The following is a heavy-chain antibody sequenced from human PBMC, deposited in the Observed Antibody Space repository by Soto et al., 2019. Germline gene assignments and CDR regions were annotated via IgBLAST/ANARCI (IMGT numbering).Heavy chain of an antibody. CDR2: ISGGGGGT. D-gene: IGHD1-7*01. CDR3: AKMELFDN. J-gene: IGHJ4*02. V-gene: IGHV3-23*01. CDR1: GFTFSSYV. Sequence: VGSLRLSCAASGFTFSSYVMSWVRQAPGKGLEWVSTISGGGGGTYYADSVKGRFTISRDNSRNTLYLQLNSLRAEDTAVYYCAKMELFDNWGQGTLVTVSS.